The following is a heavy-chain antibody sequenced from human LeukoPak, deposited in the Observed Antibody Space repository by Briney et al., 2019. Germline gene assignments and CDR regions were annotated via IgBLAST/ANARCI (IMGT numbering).Heavy chain of an antibody. CDR3: AKGQYGGDWTVDAFDI. Sequence: GGSLRLSCAASGFSFSSYDMSWVRQAPGKGLEWVSAIRGSGDNTYYVDSVKGRFTISRDNSKNTLYLQVNNLRAEDTAVYYCAKGQYGGDWTVDAFDIWGQGTMVTVSS. CDR1: GFSFSSYD. V-gene: IGHV3-23*01. CDR2: IRGSGDNT. J-gene: IGHJ3*02. D-gene: IGHD2-21*02.